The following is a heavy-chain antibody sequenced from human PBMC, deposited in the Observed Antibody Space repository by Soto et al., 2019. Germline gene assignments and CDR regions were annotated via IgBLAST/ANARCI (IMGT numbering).Heavy chain of an antibody. CDR1: GFTSSSCA. CDR3: ATPGLGNGSYFSHD. J-gene: IGHJ4*02. D-gene: IGHD3-10*01. V-gene: IGHV3-23*01. CDR2: ISASGGST. Sequence: EVQLLDSGGGLVQPGGSLRLSCVASGFTSSSCAMRWDRQAPGKGLEWVSGISASGGSTYYADSVKGRFTIARDNSKKTRYLQMNSRRAEDTAVYYCATPGLGNGSYFSHDWGQGTLVTVSS.